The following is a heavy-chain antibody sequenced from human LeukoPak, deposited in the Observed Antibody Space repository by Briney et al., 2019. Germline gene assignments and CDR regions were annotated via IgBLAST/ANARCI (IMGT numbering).Heavy chain of an antibody. CDR1: GYSITSSSW. CDR3: ARKENVYYYFDY. J-gene: IGHJ4*02. D-gene: IGHD3-10*01. CDR2: IYHSGTT. V-gene: IGHV4-28*01. Sequence: PSETLSLTCAVSGYSITSSSWWGWIRQPPGQGLEWIGYIYHSGTTYYNPSLQSRVTMSVDTSKNQFSLKLSSVTAVDTAVYYCARKENVYYYFDYWGQGTLVTVSS.